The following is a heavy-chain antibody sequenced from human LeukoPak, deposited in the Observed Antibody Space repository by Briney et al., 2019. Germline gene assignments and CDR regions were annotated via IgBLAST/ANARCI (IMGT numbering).Heavy chain of an antibody. CDR1: GFTFSSYA. CDR3: ARDFGELLRMDYFDY. CDR2: ISYDGSNK. Sequence: HAGGSLRLSCAASGFTFSSYAMHWVRQAPGKGLEWVAVISYDGSNKYYADSVKGRFTISRDNSKNTLYLQMNSLRAEDTAVYYCARDFGELLRMDYFDYWGQGTLVTVSS. D-gene: IGHD1-26*01. V-gene: IGHV3-30*01. J-gene: IGHJ4*02.